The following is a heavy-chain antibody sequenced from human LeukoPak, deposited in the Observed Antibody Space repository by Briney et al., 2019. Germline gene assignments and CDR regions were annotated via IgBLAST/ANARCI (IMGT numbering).Heavy chain of an antibody. J-gene: IGHJ6*02. CDR2: INAGNGNT. CDR3: ARGAVAGFLYYYGMDV. D-gene: IGHD6-19*01. V-gene: IGHV1-3*01. CDR1: GYTFTSYA. Sequence: ASVKVSCKASGYTFTSYAMHWVRQAPGQRLEWMGWINAGNGNTKYSQKFQGRVTITRDTSASTAYMELSSLRSEDTAVYYCARGAVAGFLYYYGMDVWGQGTTVTVSS.